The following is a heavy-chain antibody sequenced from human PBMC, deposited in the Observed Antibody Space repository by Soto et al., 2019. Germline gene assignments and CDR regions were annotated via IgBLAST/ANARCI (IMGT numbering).Heavy chain of an antibody. V-gene: IGHV3-23*01. J-gene: IGHJ4*02. CDR3: AKGARYFDYIPFGY. D-gene: IGHD3-9*01. CDR1: GFTFISYA. Sequence: PGGSLRLSCASSGFTFISYAMSWVRQAPGKGLEWVSAISGSGGSTYYADSVKGRFTISRDNSKNTLYLQMNSLRAEDTAVYYCAKGARYFDYIPFGYWGQGTLVTVSS. CDR2: ISGSGGST.